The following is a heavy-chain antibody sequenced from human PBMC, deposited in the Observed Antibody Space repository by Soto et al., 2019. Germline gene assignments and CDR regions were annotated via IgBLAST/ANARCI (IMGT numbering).Heavy chain of an antibody. CDR2: VYVTGTT. CDR3: ARDGEYTSGWYSFDS. V-gene: IGHV4-4*07. J-gene: IGHJ5*01. Sequence: SSETLSLTCTVSGASISDYYWSWIRQPAGQALEWIGRVYVTGTTYFNPSLKSRVTMSVDTSNSQVSLKLSSVTAADSAIYYCARDGEYTSGWYSFDSWGPGTLVTVSS. CDR1: GASISDYY. D-gene: IGHD6-19*01.